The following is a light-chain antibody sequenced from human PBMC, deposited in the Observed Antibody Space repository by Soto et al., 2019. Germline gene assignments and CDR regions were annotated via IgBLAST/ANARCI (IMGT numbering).Light chain of an antibody. CDR2: NNG. Sequence: QAVVTQPPSASGTPGHRVTISCSGSSSNIGRNTVSWYQHLPRTAPKLLIYNNGQRPSGVPDRFSASKSGTSASLAISWLQSDDEVDYYCAAWDDSLNGYVFGTVTQLTVL. J-gene: IGLJ1*01. CDR1: SSNIGRNT. V-gene: IGLV1-44*01. CDR3: AAWDDSLNGYV.